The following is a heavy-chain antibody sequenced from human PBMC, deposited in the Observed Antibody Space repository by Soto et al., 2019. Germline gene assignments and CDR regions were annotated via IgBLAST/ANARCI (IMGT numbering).Heavy chain of an antibody. J-gene: IGHJ5*02. CDR1: GGSISSYY. V-gene: IGHV4-59*08. CDR2: IYYSGST. D-gene: IGHD3-10*01. Sequence: SDTLSLTCTVSGGSISSYYWSWIRQPPGKGLEWIGYIYYSGSTNYNPSLKSRVTISVDTSKNQFSLKLSSVTAADTAVYYCASSYGSGSYWDWFDPWGQGTLVTVSS. CDR3: ASSYGSGSYWDWFDP.